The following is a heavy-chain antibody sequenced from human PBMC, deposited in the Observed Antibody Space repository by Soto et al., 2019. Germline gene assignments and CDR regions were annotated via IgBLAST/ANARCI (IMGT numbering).Heavy chain of an antibody. J-gene: IGHJ6*02. D-gene: IGHD6-19*01. CDR2: ISAYNGNT. CDR1: GYTFTSSG. Sequence: ASVKVSCKASGYTFTSSGISWVRQAPGQGLEWMGWISAYNGNTNYAQKLQGRVTMTTDTSTSTAYMELRSLRSDDTAVYYCARLNSGWYSVDRAYYYGMDVWGQGTTVTVSS. V-gene: IGHV1-18*04. CDR3: ARLNSGWYSVDRAYYYGMDV.